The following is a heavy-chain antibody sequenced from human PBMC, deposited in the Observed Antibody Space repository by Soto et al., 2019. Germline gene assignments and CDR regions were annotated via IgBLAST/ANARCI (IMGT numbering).Heavy chain of an antibody. CDR2: IYPGDSDT. CDR3: ARVSHDYGDYLPLSHYYAMDV. J-gene: IGHJ6*02. V-gene: IGHV5-51*01. Sequence: PGESLRDPKKGSEYSFTNYCSRWVRQMQGKGLEWMGIIYPGDSDTRYSPSFQGQVTISADKSISTAYPQWSSLKASDTVMYYCARVSHDYGDYLPLSHYYAMDVWGQGTTVTVSS. CDR1: EYSFTNYC. D-gene: IGHD4-17*01.